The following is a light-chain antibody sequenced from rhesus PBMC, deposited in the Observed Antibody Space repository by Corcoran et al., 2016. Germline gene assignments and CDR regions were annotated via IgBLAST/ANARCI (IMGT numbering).Light chain of an antibody. CDR1: QAINKE. CDR2: AAA. J-gene: IGKJ4*01. Sequence: DIQMTQSPSSLSASVGDRVTGTFRASQAINKEVSWYQQKPGKAPTLLIYAAASLKTGVSYRISCRGCGRDYSHTLSSLQPEDVVTYCFLQDYTTPLTFGVGTKVEIK. V-gene: IGKV1-94*01. CDR3: LQDYTTPLT.